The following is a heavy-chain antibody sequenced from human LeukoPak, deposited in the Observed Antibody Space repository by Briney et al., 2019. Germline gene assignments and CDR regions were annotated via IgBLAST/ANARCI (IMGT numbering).Heavy chain of an antibody. J-gene: IGHJ4*02. Sequence: GGSLRLSCAASGFTVSSNYMSWVRQAPGKGREWVSVIYSGSTTYYADSVKGRFTISRDNSKNTLYLQMNSLRAEDTAVYYCARGYCSSGSCSYFDYWGQGTLVTVSS. D-gene: IGHD2-15*01. V-gene: IGHV3-66*01. CDR3: ARGYCSSGSCSYFDY. CDR2: IYSGSTT. CDR1: GFTVSSNY.